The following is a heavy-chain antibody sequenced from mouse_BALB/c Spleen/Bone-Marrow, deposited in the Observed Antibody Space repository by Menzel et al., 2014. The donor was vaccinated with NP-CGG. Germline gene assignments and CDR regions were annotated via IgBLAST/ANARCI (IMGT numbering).Heavy chain of an antibody. V-gene: IGHV1-87*01. CDR3: ARYYYAMDY. Sequence: VQLQQSGAAMARPGASVELSCSASGYTFTSYWMQWVKHGPGQGLEWIGAIYPGDCDTRYTQKFKGKATLTADKSSSTAYMQLSSLASEDSAVYYCARYYYAMDYRGQGPSVPVSS. D-gene: IGHD2-14*01. CDR1: GYTFTSYW. J-gene: IGHJ4*01. CDR2: IYPGDCDT.